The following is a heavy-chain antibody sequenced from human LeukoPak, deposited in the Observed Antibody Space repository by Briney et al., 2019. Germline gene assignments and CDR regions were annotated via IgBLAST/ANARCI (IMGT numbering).Heavy chain of an antibody. D-gene: IGHD3-3*01. CDR1: GYTLTSYG. CDR3: ARPSDYDFWSGYLY. V-gene: IGHV1-18*01. CDR2: ISAYNGNT. J-gene: IGHJ4*02. Sequence: VASVKVSCKASGYTLTSYGIRWVRQAPGQGLEWMGWISAYNGNTNYAQKLQGRVTMTTDTSTSTAYMELRSLRSDDTAVYYCARPSDYDFWSGYLYWGQGTLVTVSS.